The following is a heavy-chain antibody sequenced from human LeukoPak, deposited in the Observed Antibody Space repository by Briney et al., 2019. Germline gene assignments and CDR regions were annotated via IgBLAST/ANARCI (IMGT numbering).Heavy chain of an antibody. CDR3: ARSPSGYRFDY. D-gene: IGHD3-22*01. Sequence: PSETLSLTCTVSGGSVSSGSYFWTWIRQPLGKGLEWIGYIYYSGSTNYNPSLKSRVTISVDTSKNQFSLKLSSVTAADTAVYYCARSPSGYRFDYWGQGTLVTVSS. CDR1: GGSVSSGSYF. J-gene: IGHJ4*02. CDR2: IYYSGST. V-gene: IGHV4-61*01.